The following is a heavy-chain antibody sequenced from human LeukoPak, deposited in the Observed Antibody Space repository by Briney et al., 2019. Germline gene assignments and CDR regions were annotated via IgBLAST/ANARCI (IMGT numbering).Heavy chain of an antibody. V-gene: IGHV4-34*01. Sequence: SETLSLTCAVYGGSFSGYYWSWISKPPGKGLEWIGEINHSGSTNYNPSLKSRVTISVDTSKNQFSLKLRSVTAADTAVYYCASRPRIFRYEYYYYMDVWGKGTTVTISS. D-gene: IGHD3-3*02. CDR3: ASRPRIFRYEYYYYMDV. J-gene: IGHJ6*03. CDR1: GGSFSGYY. CDR2: INHSGST.